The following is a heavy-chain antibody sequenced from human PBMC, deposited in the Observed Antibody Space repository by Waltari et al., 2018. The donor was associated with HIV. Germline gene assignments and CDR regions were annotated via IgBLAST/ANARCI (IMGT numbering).Heavy chain of an antibody. Sequence: EVQLMQSGAEVKKPGESLKISCKGSGYSFTSYWIGWVRQMPGKGLEWMGFTYPGDSDTSYSPSFQGQVTISADKSITTAYLQWSSLKASDTAMYYCARRTRYGSYGMDVWGQGTTVTVSS. J-gene: IGHJ6*02. V-gene: IGHV5-51*03. CDR2: TYPGDSDT. D-gene: IGHD3-10*01. CDR1: GYSFTSYW. CDR3: ARRTRYGSYGMDV.